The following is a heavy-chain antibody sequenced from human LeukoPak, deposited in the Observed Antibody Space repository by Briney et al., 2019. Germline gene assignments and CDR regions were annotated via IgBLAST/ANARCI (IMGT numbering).Heavy chain of an antibody. J-gene: IGHJ4*02. V-gene: IGHV3-23*01. D-gene: IGHD6-13*01. CDR2: ISGSGGST. CDR3: AKYSSSWYKEYFDY. CDR1: GFXFSSYA. Sequence: GGSLRLSCAASGFXFSSYAISWVRQAPGKGLEWVSAISGSGGSTYYADSVKGRFTISRDNSKNTLYLQMNSLRAEDTAVYYCAKYSSSWYKEYFDYWGQGTLVTVSS.